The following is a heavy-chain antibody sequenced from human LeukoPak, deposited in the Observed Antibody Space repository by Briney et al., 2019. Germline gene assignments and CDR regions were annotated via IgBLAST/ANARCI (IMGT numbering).Heavy chain of an antibody. D-gene: IGHD2-15*01. V-gene: IGHV1-2*06. Sequence: ASVKVSCKASGYTFTGYYMHWVRQAPGQGLEWMGRINPNGGGTNYAQKFQGRVTMTRDTSISTAYMELSRLRSDDTAVYYCARSVQRYCSGGSCYSNFSPRDYWGQGTLVTVSS. J-gene: IGHJ4*02. CDR2: INPNGGGT. CDR3: ARSVQRYCSGGSCYSNFSPRDY. CDR1: GYTFTGYY.